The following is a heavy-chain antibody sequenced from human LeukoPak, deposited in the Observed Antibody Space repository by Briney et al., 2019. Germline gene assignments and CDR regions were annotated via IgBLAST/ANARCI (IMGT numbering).Heavy chain of an antibody. D-gene: IGHD3-10*01. V-gene: IGHV4-34*01. CDR1: GGSFSGYY. Sequence: PSETLSLTCAVYGGSFSGYYWSWIRQPPGKGLEWIGEINHSGSTNYNPSLKSRVTISVDTSKNQFSLKLSSVTAADTAVYYCARAPSVGFGELLPNWFDPWGQGTLVTVSS. CDR2: INHSGST. CDR3: ARAPSVGFGELLPNWFDP. J-gene: IGHJ5*02.